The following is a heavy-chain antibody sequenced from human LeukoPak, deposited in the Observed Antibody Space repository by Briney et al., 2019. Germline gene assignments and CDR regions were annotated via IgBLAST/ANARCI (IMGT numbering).Heavy chain of an antibody. CDR3: ARGGGATRIDY. J-gene: IGHJ4*02. CDR2: IYTSGST. D-gene: IGHD5-12*01. V-gene: IGHV4-61*02. CDR1: GDSIRSGTYY. Sequence: SEALSLTCSVSGDSIRSGTYYWSWIRQPAGKGLEWIGRIYTSGSTSYNPSLKSRVTISVDTSKNQFSLKLTSVTAADTAVYYCARGGGATRIDYWGQGTLVTVSS.